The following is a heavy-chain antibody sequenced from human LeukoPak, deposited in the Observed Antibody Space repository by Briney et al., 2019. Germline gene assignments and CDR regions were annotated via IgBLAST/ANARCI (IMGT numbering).Heavy chain of an antibody. CDR2: IKQDGSEK. CDR3: ARDSLTGYSSSWYYDY. CDR1: GFTFSSYW. J-gene: IGHJ4*02. Sequence: GGSLRLSCAASGFTFSSYWMSWVRQAPGKGLEWVANIKQDGSEKYYVDSVKGRFTISRDNAKNSLYLQMNSLRAEDTAIYYCARDSLTGYSSSWYYDYWGQGTLVTVSS. V-gene: IGHV3-7*01. D-gene: IGHD6-13*01.